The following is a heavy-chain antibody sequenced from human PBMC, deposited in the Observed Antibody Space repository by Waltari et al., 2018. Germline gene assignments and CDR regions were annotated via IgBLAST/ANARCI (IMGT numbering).Heavy chain of an antibody. J-gene: IGHJ6*02. CDR3: ARVGDYHGSGRFGLDV. CDR2: INRDGSN. V-gene: IGHV4-34*01. D-gene: IGHD3-10*01. CDR1: DGSFSGYF. Sequence: QVQLQQWGAGLLKPSETLSLTCAVYDGSFSGYFWSWIRQSPGKGLEWIGQINRDGSNIYNPSLKSRVAMSVDTLKGQSSRRLTSVTAADAAVYYCARVGDYHGSGRFGLDVWGQGTRVTVSS.